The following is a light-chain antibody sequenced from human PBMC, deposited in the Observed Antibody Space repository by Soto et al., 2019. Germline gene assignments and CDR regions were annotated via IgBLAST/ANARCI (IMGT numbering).Light chain of an antibody. V-gene: IGKV3-15*01. Sequence: EIVMTQSPATLSVSPGERATLSCRASQSVSTYLAWYQQKPGQAPRLLIYGASTRATGIPARFSGSGSGTEFTLTISSLQSEDFAVYYCHQYTNWPPWTFGQGTKVEI. CDR2: GAS. J-gene: IGKJ1*01. CDR3: HQYTNWPPWT. CDR1: QSVSTY.